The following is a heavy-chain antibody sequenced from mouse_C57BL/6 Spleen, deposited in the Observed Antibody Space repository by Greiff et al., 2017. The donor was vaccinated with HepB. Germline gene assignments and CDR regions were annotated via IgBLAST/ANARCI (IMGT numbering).Heavy chain of an antibody. Sequence: QVQLQQSGAELVRPGASVKLSCKASGYTFTDYYINWVKQRPGQGLEWIARIYPGSGNTYYNEKFKGKATLTAEKSSSTAYMQLSSLTSEDSAVYFCARELLGSRYYFDYWGQGTTLTVSS. CDR2: IYPGSGNT. CDR1: GYTFTDYY. J-gene: IGHJ2*01. CDR3: ARELLGSRYYFDY. D-gene: IGHD1-1*01. V-gene: IGHV1-76*01.